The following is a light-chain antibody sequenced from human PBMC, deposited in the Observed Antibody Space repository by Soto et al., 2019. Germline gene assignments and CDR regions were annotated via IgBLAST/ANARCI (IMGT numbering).Light chain of an antibody. V-gene: IGKV3-20*01. Sequence: LTQSPSSLSASVGDRVTITCRASQGIINYLAWFQQKPGQAPRLLIYGASSRATGIPDRFSGSGSGTDFTLTISRLEPEDFAVYYCQQYGNAPFTFGPGTKVDIK. CDR3: QQYGNAPFT. CDR2: GAS. J-gene: IGKJ3*01. CDR1: QGIINY.